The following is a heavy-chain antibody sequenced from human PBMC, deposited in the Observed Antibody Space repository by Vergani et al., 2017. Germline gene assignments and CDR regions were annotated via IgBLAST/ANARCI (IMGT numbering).Heavy chain of an antibody. CDR2: IRSKNDGGTA. CDR1: GITFKNAW. J-gene: IGHJ4*02. Sequence: EVQVVESGGGLIKPGGSLRLSCVVSGITFKNAWINWVRQAPGKGLEWIGRIRSKNDGGTADYAAPLKGRFTISRDDSKDSAFLLVNNLKTEDTAVYYCARDARLGVYYFDYWGQGTLVTVSS. CDR3: ARDARLGVYYFDY. V-gene: IGHV3-15*01. D-gene: IGHD3-10*01.